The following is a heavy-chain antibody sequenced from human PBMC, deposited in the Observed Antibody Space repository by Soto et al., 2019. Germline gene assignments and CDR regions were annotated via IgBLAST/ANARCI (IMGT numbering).Heavy chain of an antibody. CDR1: GFTFTSSA. Sequence: ASLKVSCKASGFTFTSSAVQWVRQARGQRLEWIGWIVVGSGNTNYAQKFQERVTITRDMSTSTAYMELSSLRSEDTAVYYCAAHIGLIAAANWGQGTLVTVSS. V-gene: IGHV1-58*01. D-gene: IGHD6-13*01. CDR3: AAHIGLIAAAN. J-gene: IGHJ4*02. CDR2: IVVGSGNT.